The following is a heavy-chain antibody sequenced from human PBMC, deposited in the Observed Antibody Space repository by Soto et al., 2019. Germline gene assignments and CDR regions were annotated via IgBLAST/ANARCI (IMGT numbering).Heavy chain of an antibody. CDR1: GYTFTSYY. D-gene: IGHD5-12*01. J-gene: IGHJ6*02. Sequence: ASVKVSCKASGYTFTSYYMHWVRQAPGQGLEWMGIINPSGGGTSYAQKFQGRVTMTRDTSTSTVYMELSSLRSEDTAVYYCARRNSGYDYYYYGMDVWGQGTTVTVSS. CDR3: ARRNSGYDYYYYGMDV. V-gene: IGHV1-46*01. CDR2: INPSGGGT.